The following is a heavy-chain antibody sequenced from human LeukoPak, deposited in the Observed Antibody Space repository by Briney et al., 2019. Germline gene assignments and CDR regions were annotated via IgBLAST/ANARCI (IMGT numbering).Heavy chain of an antibody. V-gene: IGHV1-18*01. J-gene: IGHJ5*02. CDR1: GYTLISYG. D-gene: IGHD6-19*01. CDR3: ARRRAVAGVNWFDP. CDR2: ISSHNGYT. Sequence: ASVKVSCKASGYTLISYGISWVRQAPGQGLEWMGWISSHNGYTKYAQKFQGRVTMTTDTSMSTAYMELGSLRSDDTAVYYCARRRAVAGVNWFDPWGQGTLVTVSS.